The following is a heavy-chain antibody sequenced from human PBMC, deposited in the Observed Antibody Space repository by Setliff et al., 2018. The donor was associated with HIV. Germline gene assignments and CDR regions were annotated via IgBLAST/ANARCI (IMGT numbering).Heavy chain of an antibody. V-gene: IGHV1-8*02. CDR1: GYTFSSYD. CDR3: ARARRDSYDRGRRNHYYIDV. D-gene: IGHD3-22*01. Sequence: ASVKVSCQASGYTFSSYDINWVRQATGQGLEWMGWMNPNSGNTGYAQKLQGRVTRTRDISISTAYMELNNLKVEDTAVYYCARARRDSYDRGRRNHYYIDVWGKGTTVTVSS. CDR2: MNPNSGNT. J-gene: IGHJ6*03.